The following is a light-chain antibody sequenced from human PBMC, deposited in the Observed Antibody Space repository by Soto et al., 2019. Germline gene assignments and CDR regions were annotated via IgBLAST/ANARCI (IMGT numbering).Light chain of an antibody. J-gene: IGKJ5*01. Sequence: EIVLAQSPVTLSLSPGERATLSCRASQSVRTYLACYQVKPGQAPRLLIYDASSRASGVPARFSGSGSGTDFTLTISSLEPEDFALYYCQQRNSWPPITFGQGTRLEI. CDR1: QSVRTY. CDR2: DAS. CDR3: QQRNSWPPIT. V-gene: IGKV3-11*01.